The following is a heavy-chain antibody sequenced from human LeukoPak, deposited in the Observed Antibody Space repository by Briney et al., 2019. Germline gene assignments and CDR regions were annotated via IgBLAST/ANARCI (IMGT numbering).Heavy chain of an antibody. CDR3: ARDSIVPLYL. D-gene: IGHD2-2*01. CDR1: GFTFYDYS. Sequence: PGGSLRLSCAASGFTFYDYSMHWVRQGPGNGLEWVSVISWDGGSTSYADSVKGRFTISRDDDKSSLYLQMNSLRAEDTAVYYCARDSIVPLYLWGQGTLVTVSS. J-gene: IGHJ4*02. V-gene: IGHV3-43*01. CDR2: ISWDGGST.